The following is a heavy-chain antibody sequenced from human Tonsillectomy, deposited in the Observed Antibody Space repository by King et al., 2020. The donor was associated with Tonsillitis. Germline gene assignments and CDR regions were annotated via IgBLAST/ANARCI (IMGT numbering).Heavy chain of an antibody. V-gene: IGHV3-30*18. Sequence: VQLVESGGGVVQSGRSLRLSCAASEFTFSSFGMHWVRQAPGKGLEWVAVISYDGTNKNYADSVKGRFTISRDNSKNTLSLQMNSLRAEDTAVYYCAKDYYGSGSFYPIDYWGREPWSPSPQ. D-gene: IGHD3-10*01. CDR1: EFTFSSFG. J-gene: IGHJ4*02. CDR3: AKDYYGSGSFYPIDY. CDR2: ISYDGTNK.